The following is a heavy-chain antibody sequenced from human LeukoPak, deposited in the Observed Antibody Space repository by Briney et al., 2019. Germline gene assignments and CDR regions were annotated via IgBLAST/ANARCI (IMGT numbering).Heavy chain of an antibody. J-gene: IGHJ3*02. CDR3: ASIEYLDAFDI. Sequence: SETLSLXCAVYGGSFSGYYWSWIRQPPGKGLEWIGEINHSGSTNYNPSLKSRVTISVDTSKNQFSLKLSSVTAADTAVYYCASIEYLDAFDIWGQGTMVTVSS. CDR2: INHSGST. CDR1: GGSFSGYY. D-gene: IGHD2-2*01. V-gene: IGHV4-34*01.